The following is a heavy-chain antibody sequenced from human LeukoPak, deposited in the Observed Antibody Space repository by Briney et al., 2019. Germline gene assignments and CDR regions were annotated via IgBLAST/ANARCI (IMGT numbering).Heavy chain of an antibody. CDR2: IYYSGST. J-gene: IGHJ3*02. CDR3: ARGGSGLGGAFDI. CDR1: GGSISSGDYY. Sequence: PSETLSLTCTVSGGSISSGDYYWSWIRQPLGKGLEWIGYIYYSGSTYYNPSLKSRVTISVDTSKNQFSLKLSSVTAADTAVYYCARGGSGLGGAFDIWGQGTMVTVSS. V-gene: IGHV4-30-4*08. D-gene: IGHD3-10*01.